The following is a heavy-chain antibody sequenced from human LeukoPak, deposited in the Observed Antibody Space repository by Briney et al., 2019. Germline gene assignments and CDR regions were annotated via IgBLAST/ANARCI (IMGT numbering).Heavy chain of an antibody. CDR1: GFTFSNAW. J-gene: IGHJ4*02. CDR3: TGVSRSSWYDY. CDR2: IKSKTDGGTP. V-gene: IGHV3-15*01. D-gene: IGHD6-13*01. Sequence: PGGSLRLSCAASGFTFSNAWMSWVRQAPGKALEWVGRIKSKTDGGTPDYAAPVKGRFTISRDDSKNTLYLQMNSLKTEDTAVYYCTGVSRSSWYDYWGQGTLVTVSS.